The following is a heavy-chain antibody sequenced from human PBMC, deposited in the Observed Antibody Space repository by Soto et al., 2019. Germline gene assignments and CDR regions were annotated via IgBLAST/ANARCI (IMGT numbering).Heavy chain of an antibody. CDR2: ISYDGGSE. CDR3: ARDQGGVRGIIIMCFDY. CDR1: GFTIGSYS. D-gene: IGHD3-10*01. Sequence: GGSLRLSCAASGFTIGSYSMHWVRQTPGKGLEWVALISYDGGSEFYADSVKGRFTVSRDNSKNTLYLQMNSLRPEDTAVYYCARDQGGVRGIIIMCFDYWGQGTLVTVSS. J-gene: IGHJ4*02. V-gene: IGHV3-30-3*01.